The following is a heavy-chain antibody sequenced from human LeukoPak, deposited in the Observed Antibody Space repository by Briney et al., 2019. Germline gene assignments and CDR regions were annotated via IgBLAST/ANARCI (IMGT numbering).Heavy chain of an antibody. J-gene: IGHJ3*02. Sequence: SQTLSLTCTVSGGSISSGGYYWSWIRQHPGKGLEWTGYIYYSGSTYYNPSLKSRVTISVDTSKNQFSLKLSSVTAADTAVYYCARDLVPPGAFDIWGQGTMVTVSS. D-gene: IGHD2-8*02. CDR2: IYYSGST. V-gene: IGHV4-31*03. CDR3: ARDLVPPGAFDI. CDR1: GGSISSGGYY.